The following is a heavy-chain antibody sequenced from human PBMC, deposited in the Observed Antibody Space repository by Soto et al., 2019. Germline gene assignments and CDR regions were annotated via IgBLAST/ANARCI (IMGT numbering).Heavy chain of an antibody. Sequence: ASVKVSCQASGYTFTSYAMHWVRQAPGQRLEWMGWINAGNGNTKYSQKFQGRVTITRDTSASTAYMELSSLRSEDTAVYYCARAGVAAAGFDYWGQGTLVTVSS. CDR3: ARAGVAAAGFDY. CDR1: GYTFTSYA. V-gene: IGHV1-3*01. D-gene: IGHD6-13*01. CDR2: INAGNGNT. J-gene: IGHJ4*02.